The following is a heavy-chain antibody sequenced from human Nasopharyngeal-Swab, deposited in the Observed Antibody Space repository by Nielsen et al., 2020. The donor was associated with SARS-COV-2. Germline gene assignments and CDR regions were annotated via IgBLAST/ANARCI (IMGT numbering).Heavy chain of an antibody. J-gene: IGHJ4*02. D-gene: IGHD6-19*01. CDR2: MTPKTGYT. CDR3: ARGGPVAFDY. V-gene: IGHV1-8*01. CDR1: GFTFTTYD. Sequence: ASVKVSCKASGFTFTTYDINWVRQASGQGPEWMGWMTPKTGYTGYAQKFQGRVIMTWNTSISTAYMDLSSLTSEDTAVYYCARGGPVAFDYWGQGSLVIVSS.